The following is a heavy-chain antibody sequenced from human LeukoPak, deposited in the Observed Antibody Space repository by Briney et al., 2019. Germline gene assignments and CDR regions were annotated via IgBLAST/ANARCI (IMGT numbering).Heavy chain of an antibody. CDR3: ARVSVTEVGHFDY. CDR1: GFTFSSYS. Sequence: PGGSLRLPCAASGFTFSSYSMNWVRQAPGKGLEWVSSISSSSSYIYYADSVKGRFTISRDNAKNSLYLQMNSRRAEDTAVYYCARVSVTEVGHFDYWGQGTLVTVSS. CDR2: ISSSSSYI. V-gene: IGHV3-21*01. J-gene: IGHJ4*02. D-gene: IGHD4-11*01.